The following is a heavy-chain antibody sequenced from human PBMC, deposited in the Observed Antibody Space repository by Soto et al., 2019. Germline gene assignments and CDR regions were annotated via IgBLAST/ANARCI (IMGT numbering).Heavy chain of an antibody. J-gene: IGHJ4*02. CDR2: ISSSSSYI. CDR1: GFTFSSYS. V-gene: IGHV3-21*01. CDR3: ARSELPRPSFYY. D-gene: IGHD2-15*01. Sequence: PGGSLRLSCAASGFTFSSYSMNWVRQAPGKGLEWVSSISSSSSYIYYADSVKGRFTISRDNAKNSLYLQMNSLRAEDTAVYYCARSELPRPSFYYWGQGTLVTVSS.